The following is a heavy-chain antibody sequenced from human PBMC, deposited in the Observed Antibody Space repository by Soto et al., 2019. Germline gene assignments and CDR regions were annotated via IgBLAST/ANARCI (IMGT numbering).Heavy chain of an antibody. J-gene: IGHJ3*01. CDR3: ARPSAVRSIYAFDL. D-gene: IGHD2-2*01. CDR2: IYPGDSDT. Sequence: GESLKISCKASGYIFHNYWIGWVRQMPGKGLEWMGIIYPGDSDTRYSPSFQGQVTISADTSTNTAYLQWSRLKASDSAMYFCARPSAVRSIYAFDLWGQGTSVTVSS. V-gene: IGHV5-51*01. CDR1: GYIFHNYW.